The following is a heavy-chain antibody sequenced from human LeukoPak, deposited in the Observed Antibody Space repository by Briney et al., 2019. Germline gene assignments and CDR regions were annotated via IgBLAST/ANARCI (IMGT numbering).Heavy chain of an antibody. CDR3: AREDYDSSGYYTFDY. Sequence: PGGSLRLSCAASGFTFSSYGMRWVRQAPGKGLEWVAVIWYDGSNKYYADSVKGRFTISRDNSKNTLYLQMNSLRAEDTAVYYCAREDYDSSGYYTFDYWGQGTLVTVSS. D-gene: IGHD3-22*01. CDR2: IWYDGSNK. V-gene: IGHV3-33*01. CDR1: GFTFSSYG. J-gene: IGHJ4*02.